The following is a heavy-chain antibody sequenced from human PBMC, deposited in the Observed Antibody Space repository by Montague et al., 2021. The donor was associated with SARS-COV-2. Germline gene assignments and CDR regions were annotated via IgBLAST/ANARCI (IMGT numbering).Heavy chain of an antibody. Sequence: SETLSLTCTVSGGSISSYYWSWIRQPPGKGLEWIGYIYYSGSTDYNPSLKSRVTISVDTSKNQFSLKLSSVTAADTAVYYCARRSLGYCSGGSCYSGYDYWGQGTLVTVSS. CDR2: IYYSGST. J-gene: IGHJ4*02. CDR3: ARRSLGYCSGGSCYSGYDY. D-gene: IGHD2-15*01. CDR1: GGSISSYY. V-gene: IGHV4-59*01.